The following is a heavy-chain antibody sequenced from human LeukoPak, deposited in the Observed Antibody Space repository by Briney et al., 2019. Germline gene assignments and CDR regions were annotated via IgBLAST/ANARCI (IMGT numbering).Heavy chain of an antibody. CDR3: ARVGYSSSWFFVY. CDR2: IKEDGSDK. D-gene: IGHD6-13*01. CDR1: GFTLSRYR. V-gene: IGHV3-7*03. J-gene: IGHJ4*02. Sequence: GGSLRLSCAASGFTLSRYRMSGVRQAPGKGLEWVANIKEDGSDKYYVDSVKGRFSISRDNAKNSLYLQMNSRRGEDTAVYYCARVGYSSSWFFVYWGQGTLVTVSS.